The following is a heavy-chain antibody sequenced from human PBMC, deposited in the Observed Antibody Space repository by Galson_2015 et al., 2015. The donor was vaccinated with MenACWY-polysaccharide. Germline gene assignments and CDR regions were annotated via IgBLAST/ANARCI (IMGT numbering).Heavy chain of an antibody. CDR3: VKSGGSGFKTQERFDY. Sequence: SLRLSCAVSGVSFSNYAMHWVRQAPGKGLEYVSGIRSNGGSATHIDSVKGRFTVSRDNSKNMVFLQMSSLRPDDTAVYYCVKSGGSGFKTQERFDYWGQGTLVTVSS. CDR1: GVSFSNYA. V-gene: IGHV3-64D*06. CDR2: IRSNGGSA. D-gene: IGHD1-26*01. J-gene: IGHJ4*02.